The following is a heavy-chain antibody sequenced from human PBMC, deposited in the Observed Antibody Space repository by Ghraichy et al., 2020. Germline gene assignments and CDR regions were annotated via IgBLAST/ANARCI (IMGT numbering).Heavy chain of an antibody. CDR2: ISGSGDSI. J-gene: IGHJ4*02. CDR3: ARSGGGYYFDN. Sequence: GGSLRLSCAASGFSFSSYAMSWVRQAPGKGLEWVSTISGSGDSIYYADSVRGRFTISRDNSKNTLFLQMNSLRAEDAAAYHCARSGGGYYFDNWGQGNLVIVSS. D-gene: IGHD6-25*01. CDR1: GFSFSSYA. V-gene: IGHV3-23*01.